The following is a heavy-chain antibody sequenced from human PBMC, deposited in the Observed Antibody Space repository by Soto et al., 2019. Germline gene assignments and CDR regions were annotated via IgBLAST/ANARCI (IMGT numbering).Heavy chain of an antibody. D-gene: IGHD1-26*01. CDR2: INTDGTRT. V-gene: IGHV3-74*01. Sequence: EVQLVESGGGLVQPGGSLRLSCAASKFTFSSYWMHWVRQAPGKGLVWVSRINTDGTRTTYADSVKGRFTISRDNAKNTAFLQMDSLRAEDTAMYYWVRVASWSYDWSDPWGQGTLVTVSP. J-gene: IGHJ5*02. CDR1: KFTFSSYW. CDR3: VRVASWSYDWSDP.